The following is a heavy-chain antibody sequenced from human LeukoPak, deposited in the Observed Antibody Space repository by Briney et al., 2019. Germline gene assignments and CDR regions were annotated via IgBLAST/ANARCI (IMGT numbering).Heavy chain of an antibody. CDR1: GFAFRNVW. J-gene: IGHJ3*02. CDR3: TAGDVPRLGAFDI. CDR2: IKNAAEGATT. V-gene: IGHV3-15*01. Sequence: GGSLRLSCAASGFAFRNVWMSWVRQAPGKGLEWVGRIKNAAEGATTGLAGPVDGRFTISRDDSKNTLYLQMNSLKTEDTAVYYCTAGDVPRLGAFDIWGQGTMVTVSS.